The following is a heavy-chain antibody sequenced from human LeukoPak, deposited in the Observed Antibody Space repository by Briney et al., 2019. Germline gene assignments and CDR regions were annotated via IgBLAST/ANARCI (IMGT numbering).Heavy chain of an antibody. D-gene: IGHD1-26*01. J-gene: IGHJ4*02. V-gene: IGHV7-4-1*02. CDR3: ASGPSYSGSNEYFDS. CDR2: INTNTGNP. CDR1: GYTFSSYT. Sequence: ASVKVSCKASGYTFSSYTMNWVRQAPGQGLEWMGWINTNTGNPTYAQDYTGRFVFSLDTSVSTTYLQISRLKAEDAAVYYCASGPSYSGSNEYFDSWGQGTLVTVSS.